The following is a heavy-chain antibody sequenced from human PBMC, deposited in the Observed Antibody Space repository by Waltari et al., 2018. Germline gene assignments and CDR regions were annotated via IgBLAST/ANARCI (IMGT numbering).Heavy chain of an antibody. V-gene: IGHV4-39*07. CDR1: GGSISSSSYY. J-gene: IGHJ2*01. CDR3: ARANHQWLALDKNWYFDL. D-gene: IGHD6-19*01. CDR2: IYYSGST. Sequence: QLQLQESGPGLVKPSETLSLTCTVSGGSISSSSYYWGWIRQPPGKGLEWIGSIYYSGSTYYNPSLKSRVTISVDTSKNQFSLKLRSVTAADTAVYYCARANHQWLALDKNWYFDLWGRGTLVTVSS.